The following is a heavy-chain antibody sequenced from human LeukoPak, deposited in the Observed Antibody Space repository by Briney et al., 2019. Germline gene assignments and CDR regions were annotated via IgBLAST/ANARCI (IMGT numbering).Heavy chain of an antibody. V-gene: IGHV3-11*01. J-gene: IGHJ3*02. Sequence: PGGSLRLSCAASGFTFSDYYMSWIRQAPGKGLEWVSYISSSGSTICYADSVKGRFTISRDNAKSSLYLQMNSLRAEDTAVYYCARVVLVADDAFDIWGQGTMVTVSS. D-gene: IGHD2-15*01. CDR1: GFTFSDYY. CDR2: ISSSGSTI. CDR3: ARVVLVADDAFDI.